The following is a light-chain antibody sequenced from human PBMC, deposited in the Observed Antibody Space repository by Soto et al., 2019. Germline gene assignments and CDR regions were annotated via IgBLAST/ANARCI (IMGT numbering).Light chain of an antibody. CDR2: GAS. CDR3: QPYNNWPRGT. V-gene: IGKV3-15*01. Sequence: EIVMTQSPATLSVSPGERATLSCRASQSVSSNLPWYQQKPGQAPRLLIYGASTRSTGIPARFSGSGSGTECTLTINSLQSEDFGVYYCQPYNNWPRGTFGQGTKLEIK. J-gene: IGKJ2*02. CDR1: QSVSSN.